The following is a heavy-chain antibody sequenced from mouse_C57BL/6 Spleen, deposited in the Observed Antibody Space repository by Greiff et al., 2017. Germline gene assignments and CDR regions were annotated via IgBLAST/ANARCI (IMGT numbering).Heavy chain of an antibody. D-gene: IGHD2-5*01. CDR1: GYTFTSYW. V-gene: IGHV1-50*01. Sequence: QVQLQQPGAELVKPGASVKLSCKASGYTFTSYWMQWVKQRPGQCLEWIGEIDPSDSYTNYNQKFKGKATLTVDTSSSTAYMQLSSLTSEDSAVYYCARGDYSNYDYAMDYWGQGTSVTVSS. CDR2: IDPSDSYT. CDR3: ARGDYSNYDYAMDY. J-gene: IGHJ4*01.